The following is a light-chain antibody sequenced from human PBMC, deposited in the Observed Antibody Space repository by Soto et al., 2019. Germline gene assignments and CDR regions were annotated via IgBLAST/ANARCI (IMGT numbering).Light chain of an antibody. CDR3: QQYYSTRT. CDR1: QSVLYSSNNKNY. CDR2: WAS. V-gene: IGKV4-1*01. J-gene: IGKJ1*01. Sequence: DIVMTQSPDSLAVSLGERATINCKSSQSVLYSSNNKNYLAWYQQKPGQPPKLLIYWASTRESGFPDRFSGSGSGTDFTLTISSLPAEDVAIYYCQQYYSTRTFGQGTKVEIK.